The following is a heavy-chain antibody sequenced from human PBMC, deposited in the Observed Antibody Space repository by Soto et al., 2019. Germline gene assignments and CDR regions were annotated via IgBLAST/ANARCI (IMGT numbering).Heavy chain of an antibody. CDR2: IYTGGGA. Sequence: GGSLRLSCAASQLTVSDNYMSWVRQTPGRGLEWVSLIYTGGGAYYTGSVRGRFTISRDNSKNTLYLQMNSLRAEDTAVYYCARINAAWFAFDYWGRGTQVTVSS. CDR1: QLTVSDNY. D-gene: IGHD3-10*01. V-gene: IGHV3-66*01. J-gene: IGHJ4*02. CDR3: ARINAAWFAFDY.